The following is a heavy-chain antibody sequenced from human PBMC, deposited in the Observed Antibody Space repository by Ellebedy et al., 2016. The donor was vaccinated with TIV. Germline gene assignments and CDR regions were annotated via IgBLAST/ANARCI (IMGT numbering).Heavy chain of an antibody. D-gene: IGHD4-17*01. V-gene: IGHV4-59*01. CDR3: AGGVTTLTFDF. Sequence: MPSDTLSLTCNVSGGSISRYHWSWIRQSPGKGLDWIGYISFSGFTNYIPSLRSRASISVDTSKSQFSLTLSSVTAADTAVYFCAGGVTTLTFDFWGQGTLATVSS. CDR2: ISFSGFT. CDR1: GGSISRYH. J-gene: IGHJ4*02.